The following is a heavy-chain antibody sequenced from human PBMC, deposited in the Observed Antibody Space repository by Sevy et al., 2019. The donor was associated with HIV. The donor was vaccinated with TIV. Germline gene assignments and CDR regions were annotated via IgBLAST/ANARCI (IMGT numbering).Heavy chain of an antibody. Sequence: ASVKVSCKASGGTFSSFALSWVRQAPGQGLEWMGGIIPIFGTTKYAQKFQGRVTIIGDESTSTAYMELSSLGSEDTAVYYCARPSYGSGRGYQNYFYYYGMDGWGPGTTVTVSS. D-gene: IGHD3-10*01. CDR2: IIPIFGTT. CDR1: GGTFSSFA. CDR3: ARPSYGSGRGYQNYFYYYGMDG. J-gene: IGHJ6*02. V-gene: IGHV1-69*13.